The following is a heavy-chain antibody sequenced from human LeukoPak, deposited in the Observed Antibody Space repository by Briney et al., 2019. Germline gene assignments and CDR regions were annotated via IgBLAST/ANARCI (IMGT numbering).Heavy chain of an antibody. CDR3: AKDHYSSSWYIGT. CDR1: GFTFDDYA. J-gene: IGHJ5*02. CDR2: ISGDGSST. Sequence: GGSLRLSCAASGFTFDDYAMHWVRQAPGKGLEWVSLISGDGSSTYYADSVKGRFTISRDNSKNSLSLQMNSLRTEDTALYYCAKDHYSSSWYIGTWGQGTLVTVSS. V-gene: IGHV3-43*02. D-gene: IGHD6-13*01.